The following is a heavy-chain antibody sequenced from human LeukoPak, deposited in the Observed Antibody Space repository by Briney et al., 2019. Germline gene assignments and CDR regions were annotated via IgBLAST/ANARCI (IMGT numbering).Heavy chain of an antibody. CDR1: GFTFSSYA. CDR2: ISYDGSNK. CDR3: ARSPSSMGPLDY. D-gene: IGHD1-26*01. Sequence: GGSLRLSCAASGFTFSSYAMHWVRQAPGKGLEWVAVISYDGSNKYYADSVKGRFTISRDNPKNTLYLQMNSLRAEDTAVYYCARSPSSMGPLDYWGQGALVTVSS. J-gene: IGHJ4*02. V-gene: IGHV3-30*01.